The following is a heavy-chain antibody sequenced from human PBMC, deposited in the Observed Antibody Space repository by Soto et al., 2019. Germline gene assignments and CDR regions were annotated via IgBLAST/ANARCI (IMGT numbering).Heavy chain of an antibody. J-gene: IGHJ6*02. CDR2: IYYSGST. CDR3: ARGAYYDFWSGYYTVPAGYYYYGMDV. Sequence: SETLSLTCTVSGGSISSGGYYWSWIRQHPGKGLEWIGYIYYSGSTYYNPSLKSRVTISVDTSKNQFSLKLSSVTAADTAVYYCARGAYYDFWSGYYTVPAGYYYYGMDVWGQGTTVTV. CDR1: GGSISSGGYY. D-gene: IGHD3-3*01. V-gene: IGHV4-31*03.